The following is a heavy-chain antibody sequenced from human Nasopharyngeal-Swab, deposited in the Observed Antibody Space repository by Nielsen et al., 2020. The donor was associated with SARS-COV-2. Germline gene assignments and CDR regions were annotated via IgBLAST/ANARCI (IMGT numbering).Heavy chain of an antibody. CDR2: ITNSGSTI. CDR1: GFTFRSYE. V-gene: IGHV3-48*03. J-gene: IGHJ6*02. Sequence: GESLKISCAASGFTFRSYEMHWVRQAPGKGLEWTSYITNSGSTIYYADSVKGRFTISRDNSKNTVNLQMNSLRVEDTAIYYYAKDRDSGDDSDDYYHYYGMDVWGQGTTVTVFS. D-gene: IGHD5-12*01. CDR3: AKDRDSGDDSDDYYHYYGMDV.